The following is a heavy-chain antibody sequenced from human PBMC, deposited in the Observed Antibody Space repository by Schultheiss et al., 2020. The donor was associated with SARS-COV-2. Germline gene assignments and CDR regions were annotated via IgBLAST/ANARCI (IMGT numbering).Heavy chain of an antibody. CDR2: IHTSGST. J-gene: IGHJ5*02. Sequence: SETLSLTCTVSGGSISSGGYYWSWIRQHPGKGLEWIGRIHTSGSTNYNPSLKSRVTMSVDTSKNQFSLKLSSVTAADTAVYYCARRVPGLGFDPWGQGTLVTVSS. V-gene: IGHV4-61*02. CDR3: ARRVPGLGFDP. CDR1: GGSISSGGYY. D-gene: IGHD2-2*01.